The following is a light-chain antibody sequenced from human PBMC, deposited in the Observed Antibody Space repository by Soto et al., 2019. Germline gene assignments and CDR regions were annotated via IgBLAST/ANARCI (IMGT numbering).Light chain of an antibody. CDR2: LGS. CDR3: MQALQTPIT. Sequence: IVMTQSPLSPPVAPGEPASISCRSSESLLHSNGYNYLDWYLQKPGQSPQLLIYLGSNRASGVPDRFSGSGSGTDFTLKISRVEAEDVGVYYCMQALQTPITFGQGTRLEIK. CDR1: ESLLHSNGYNY. V-gene: IGKV2-28*01. J-gene: IGKJ5*01.